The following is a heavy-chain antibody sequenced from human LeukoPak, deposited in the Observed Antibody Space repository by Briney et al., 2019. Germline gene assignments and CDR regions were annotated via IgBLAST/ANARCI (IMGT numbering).Heavy chain of an antibody. V-gene: IGHV3-7*01. D-gene: IGHD2-2*01. Sequence: PGGSLRLSCAASGFTFTNYWMTWVRQAPGKGLEWVANIKQDGSETYYMDSMKGRFTISRDNAKNSLYLQMNSLRAEDTAVYYCARHERCSSINCIYNWFDPWGQGTLVIVSS. CDR3: ARHERCSSINCIYNWFDP. CDR1: GFTFTNYW. J-gene: IGHJ5*02. CDR2: IKQDGSET.